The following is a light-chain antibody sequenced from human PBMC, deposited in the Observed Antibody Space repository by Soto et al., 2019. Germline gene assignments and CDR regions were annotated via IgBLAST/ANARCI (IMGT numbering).Light chain of an antibody. J-gene: IGKJ1*01. CDR1: QSVSSSY. CDR3: QQYVRSPPSWT. V-gene: IGKV3-20*01. Sequence: ETVLTQSPGTLSLSPGERATLSCRASQSVSSSYLAWYQQKPGQAPRLLIYDASSRATGIPDRFSGSGSGTDFTLTISRLEPEDFALYYCQQYVRSPPSWTFGHGTKVEIK. CDR2: DAS.